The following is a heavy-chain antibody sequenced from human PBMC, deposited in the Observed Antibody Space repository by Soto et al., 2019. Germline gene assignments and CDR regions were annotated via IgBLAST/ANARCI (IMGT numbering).Heavy chain of an antibody. CDR2: ISYDGTIT. J-gene: IGHJ6*02. V-gene: IGHV3-30-3*01. Sequence: QVQLVESGGGVVQPGRSLRLSCAASGFTISNYGMHWVRQAPGKGLEWVAVISYDGTITYYADSVKGRFTISRDNSKNALYLQMNSLRTEDTAVYYCATTRVGPCSSSICFSGISDGMDVWGQGPTVTVSS. CDR3: ATTRVGPCSSSICFSGISDGMDV. D-gene: IGHD2-2*01. CDR1: GFTISNYG.